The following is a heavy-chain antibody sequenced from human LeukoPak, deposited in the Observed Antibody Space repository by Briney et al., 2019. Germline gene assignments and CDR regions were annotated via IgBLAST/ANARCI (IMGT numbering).Heavy chain of an antibody. V-gene: IGHV4-59*01. CDR2: IYYSGST. J-gene: IGHJ4*02. Sequence: SETLSLTCTVSGGSISSYYWSWIRQPPGKGLEWIVYIYYSGSTNYNPSLKSRVTISVDTSKNQFSLKLSSVTAADTAVYYCARGRIAVAGTKNYFDYWGQGTLVTVSS. CDR3: ARGRIAVAGTKNYFDY. CDR1: GGSISSYY. D-gene: IGHD6-19*01.